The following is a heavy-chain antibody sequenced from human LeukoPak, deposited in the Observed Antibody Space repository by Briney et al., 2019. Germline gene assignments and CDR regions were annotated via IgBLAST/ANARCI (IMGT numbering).Heavy chain of an antibody. V-gene: IGHV1-18*01. CDR3: ARVGAAYYYYYMDV. D-gene: IGHD2-15*01. J-gene: IGHJ6*03. Sequence: GSVKVSCKASGYTFTSYGISWVRQAPGQGLEWTGWISAYNGNTNYAQKLQGRVTMTTDTSTSTAYMELRSLRSDDTAVYYCARVGAAYYYYYMDVWGKGTTVTISS. CDR1: GYTFTSYG. CDR2: ISAYNGNT.